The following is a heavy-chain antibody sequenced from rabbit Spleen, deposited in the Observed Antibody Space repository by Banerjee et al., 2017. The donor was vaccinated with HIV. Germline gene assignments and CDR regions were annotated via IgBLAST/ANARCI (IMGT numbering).Heavy chain of an antibody. CDR3: ARLGHADYPYAYGLKL. J-gene: IGHJ6*01. CDR2: IYAGGSGTT. V-gene: IGHV1S45*01. D-gene: IGHD6-1*01. CDR1: GVSFSGSHY. Sequence: QEQLVESGGGLVKPEGSLTLTCKASGVSFSGSHYMCWVRQAPGKGLEWIACIYAGGSGTTYYASWAKGRFTISKTSSTTVTLQMTSLTAADTATYFCARLGHADYPYAYGLKLWGPGTLVTVS.